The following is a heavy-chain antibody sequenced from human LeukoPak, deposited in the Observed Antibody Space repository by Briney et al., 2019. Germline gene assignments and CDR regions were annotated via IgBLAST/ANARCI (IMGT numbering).Heavy chain of an antibody. Sequence: PSETLSLTCTVSGGSISNYYWSWIRQPPGKGLEWIGYIYYSGSTKYNPSLKSRVTISVDTSKKQFSLKLSSVTAADTAVYYCARSKDILTGYCFDYWGQGTLVTVSS. J-gene: IGHJ4*02. V-gene: IGHV4-59*01. CDR1: GGSISNYY. D-gene: IGHD3-9*01. CDR2: IYYSGST. CDR3: ARSKDILTGYCFDY.